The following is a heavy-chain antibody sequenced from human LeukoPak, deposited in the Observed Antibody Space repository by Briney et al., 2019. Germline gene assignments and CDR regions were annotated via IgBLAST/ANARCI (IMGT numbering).Heavy chain of an antibody. CDR1: GGSLYNYY. CDR3: ARHAGADSKNWYYFDY. D-gene: IGHD1-1*01. V-gene: IGHV4-59*08. J-gene: IGHJ4*02. Sequence: SETLSLTCTVSGGSLYNYYWSWIRQPPGKALEWIANIYYSGSTNYNPSLKSRVTISADTSKNQFSLKLRSVTAADTAVYHCARHAGADSKNWYYFDYWGQGTLVTVSS. CDR2: IYYSGST.